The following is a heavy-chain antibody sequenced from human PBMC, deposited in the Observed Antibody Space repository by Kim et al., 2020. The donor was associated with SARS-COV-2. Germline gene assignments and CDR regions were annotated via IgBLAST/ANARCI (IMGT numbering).Heavy chain of an antibody. J-gene: IGHJ6*02. CDR3: AREAGKGPVDV. Sequence: SETLSLTCTVSGGSISSGDYYWSWIRQPPGKGLEWIGYIYYSGSTYYNPSLKSRVTISVDTSKNQFSLKLSSVTAADTAVYYCAREAGKGPVDVWGQGTTVTVSS. CDR2: IYYSGST. V-gene: IGHV4-30-4*01. CDR1: GGSISSGDYY.